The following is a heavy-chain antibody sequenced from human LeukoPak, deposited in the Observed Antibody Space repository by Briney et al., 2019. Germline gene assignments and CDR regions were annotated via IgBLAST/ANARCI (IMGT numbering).Heavy chain of an antibody. CDR1: GYSITRGYH. D-gene: IGHD6-13*01. Sequence: SETLSLTCVLSGYSITRGYHWAWIRQPPGKGLEWIGSVSHSGITYYNPSLKSRVTLSVDTSKNQFSLGLVSVIAADTAVYYCARHVRATGGSRGVFYFDFWGQGTLVPVSS. V-gene: IGHV4-38-2*01. CDR3: ARHVRATGGSRGVFYFDF. J-gene: IGHJ4*02. CDR2: VSHSGIT.